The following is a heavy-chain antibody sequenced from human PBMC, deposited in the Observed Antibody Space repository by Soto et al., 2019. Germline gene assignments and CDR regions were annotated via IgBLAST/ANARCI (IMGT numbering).Heavy chain of an antibody. CDR3: ASEVSYDFWSGCYGMAV. CDR2: IKQDGSEK. Sequence: EVQLVESGGGLVQPGGSLRLSCAASGFTFSSYWMSWVRQAPGKGLEWVVNIKQDGSEKYYVDSVKGRFTISRDNAKNSLYLQMKSLRAEDMAVYYCASEVSYDFWSGCYGMAVWGQWPTVTVSS. CDR1: GFTFSSYW. J-gene: IGHJ6*02. V-gene: IGHV3-7*01. D-gene: IGHD3-3*01.